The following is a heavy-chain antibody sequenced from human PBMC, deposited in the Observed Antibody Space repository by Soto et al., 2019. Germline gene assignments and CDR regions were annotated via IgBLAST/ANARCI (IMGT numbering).Heavy chain of an antibody. CDR2: IHYSGST. J-gene: IGHJ4*02. Sequence: QVQLQESGPGLVKPSETLSLTRTVSGGSISSFYWSWIRQPPGKGLEWIGYIHYSGSTMYNPSLKSRVTISGDTSKNQFSLKLSSVTAADTAVYYCARHWSGTDYWGQGTLVTVSS. D-gene: IGHD3-3*01. CDR1: GGSISSFY. CDR3: ARHWSGTDY. V-gene: IGHV4-59*08.